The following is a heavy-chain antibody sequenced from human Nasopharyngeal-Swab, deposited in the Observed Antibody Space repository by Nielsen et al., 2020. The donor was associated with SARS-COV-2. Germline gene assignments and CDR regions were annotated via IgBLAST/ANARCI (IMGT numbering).Heavy chain of an antibody. CDR1: GFTFSSYA. V-gene: IGHV3-30-3*01. Sequence: GESLKISCAASGFTFSSYAMHWVRQAPGKGLEWVAVISYDGSNKYYADSVKGRFTISRDNSKNTLYLQMNSLRVEDTAVYYCARDLGGPFDPWGQGTLVTVSS. J-gene: IGHJ5*02. D-gene: IGHD1-26*01. CDR2: ISYDGSNK. CDR3: ARDLGGPFDP.